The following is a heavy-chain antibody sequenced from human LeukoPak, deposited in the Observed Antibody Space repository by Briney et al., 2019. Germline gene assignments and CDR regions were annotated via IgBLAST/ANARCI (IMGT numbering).Heavy chain of an antibody. Sequence: PGGSLRLSCAASGFTFSSYGMHWVRQAPGQGLEWVAVISYDGSNKYYEDSVKGRFTVSRGSSKNTLYLQMNSLRAEDTAVYYCAKEGARYCSGGSCQRGGFDYWGQGTLVTVSS. CDR3: AKEGARYCSGGSCQRGGFDY. J-gene: IGHJ4*02. CDR1: GFTFSSYG. CDR2: ISYDGSNK. D-gene: IGHD2-15*01. V-gene: IGHV3-30*18.